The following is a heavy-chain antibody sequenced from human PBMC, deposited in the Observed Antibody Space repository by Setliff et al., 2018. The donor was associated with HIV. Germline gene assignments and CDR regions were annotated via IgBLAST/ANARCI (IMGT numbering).Heavy chain of an antibody. CDR3: ARVRYNWNDYYYYMDV. V-gene: IGHV4-4*08. CDR1: GGSISSYY. Sequence: PSETLSLTCTVSGGSISSYYWSWIRQPPGKGLEWIGYIYTSGSTNYNPSLKSRVTISVDTSKNQFSLKLSSVTAADTAVYYCARVRYNWNDYYYYMDVWGKGTTVTVSS. J-gene: IGHJ6*03. D-gene: IGHD1-1*01. CDR2: IYTSGST.